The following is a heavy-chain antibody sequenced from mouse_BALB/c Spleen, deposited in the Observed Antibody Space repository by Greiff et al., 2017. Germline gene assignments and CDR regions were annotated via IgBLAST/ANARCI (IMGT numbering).Heavy chain of an antibody. J-gene: IGHJ1*01. CDR2: IDPSDSET. D-gene: IGHD1-1*01. Sequence: VQLQQPGAELVKPGAPVKLSCKASGYTFTSYWMNWVKQRPGRGLEWIGRIDPSDSETYYNQKFKDKATLTVDKSSSTAYIQLSSLTSEDSAVYYCARSATGVPHWYFDVWGAGTTVTVSS. V-gene: IGHV1-69*02. CDR1: GYTFTSYW. CDR3: ARSATGVPHWYFDV.